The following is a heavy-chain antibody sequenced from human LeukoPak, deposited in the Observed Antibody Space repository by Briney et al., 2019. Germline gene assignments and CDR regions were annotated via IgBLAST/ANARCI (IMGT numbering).Heavy chain of an antibody. D-gene: IGHD5-24*01. CDR1: GGSISSSNW. V-gene: IGHV4-4*02. J-gene: IGHJ4*02. CDR3: ARGWLQNYFDY. Sequence: PSETLSLTCAVSGGSISSSNWWSWVRQPPGKGLEWIGEINHSGSTYYNPSLKSRVTISVDTSKNQFYLKLSSVTAADTAVYYCARGWLQNYFDYWGQGTLVTVSS. CDR2: INHSGST.